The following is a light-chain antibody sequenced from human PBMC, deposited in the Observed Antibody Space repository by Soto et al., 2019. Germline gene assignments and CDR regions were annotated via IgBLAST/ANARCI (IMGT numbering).Light chain of an antibody. Sequence: ENVLTQSPGTLSLSPGERATLSCRASQGISSSYLAWYQRKPGQAPRLLIYGASIRATGIPDRFSGSGSGTDFTLTISRLEPEDFATYYCQQYYSYPGTFGPGTKVDIK. CDR3: QQYYSYPGT. CDR1: QGISSSY. CDR2: GAS. V-gene: IGKV3-20*01. J-gene: IGKJ3*01.